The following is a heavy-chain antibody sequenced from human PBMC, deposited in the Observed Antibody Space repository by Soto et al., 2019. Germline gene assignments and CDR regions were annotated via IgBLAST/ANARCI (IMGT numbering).Heavy chain of an antibody. J-gene: IGHJ4*02. V-gene: IGHV1-69*12. CDR1: GGTLSSYA. CDR2: IIPIFGTA. CDR3: ARAGQGTAWTFVY. D-gene: IGHD5-12*01. Sequence: QVQLVQSGAEVKKPGSSVKVPCKASGGTLSSYAISEVLQAPGLGLEWMGGIIPIFGTANYAQKFQGRVTISADESTSTAYMELSSLRSEDTAVYYCARAGQGTAWTFVYWGQGTLVTVSS.